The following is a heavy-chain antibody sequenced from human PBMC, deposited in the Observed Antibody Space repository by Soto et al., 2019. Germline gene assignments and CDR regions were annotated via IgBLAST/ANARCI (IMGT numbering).Heavy chain of an antibody. CDR3: AREHHGSWL. CDR2: VYAGGPT. D-gene: IGHD5-12*01. J-gene: IGHJ4*02. CDR1: GFTVIVQY. Sequence: PVGPLRLSCAASGFTVIVQYISWLRQAPGKGLEWVSMVYAGGPTLYADSLKGRVTVSIDNSKNTMYLQMNSLRDDDTAVYYCAREHHGSWLWVKGIVVTGSS. V-gene: IGHV3-66*01.